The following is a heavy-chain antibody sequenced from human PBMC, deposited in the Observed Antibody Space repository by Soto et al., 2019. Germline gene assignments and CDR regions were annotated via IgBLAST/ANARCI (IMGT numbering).Heavy chain of an antibody. Sequence: GGSLRLSCAASGFTFSSYSMNWVRQAPGKGLEWVSSISSSSSYIYYADSVKGRFTISRDNAKNSLYLQMNSLRSEDTAVYYCARDPDPYDSSGFDYWGQGTLVTVSS. CDR3: ARDPDPYDSSGFDY. V-gene: IGHV3-21*01. CDR1: GFTFSSYS. J-gene: IGHJ4*02. CDR2: ISSSSSYI. D-gene: IGHD3-22*01.